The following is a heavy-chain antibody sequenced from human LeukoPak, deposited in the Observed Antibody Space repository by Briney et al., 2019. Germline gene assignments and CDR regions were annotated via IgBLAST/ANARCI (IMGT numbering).Heavy chain of an antibody. V-gene: IGHV3-21*06. J-gene: IGHJ4*02. CDR3: ARDPGGSKPAHLDY. CDR2: ISSSGTYI. D-gene: IGHD1-26*01. CDR1: GGSFSGYY. Sequence: KPSETLSLTCAVYGGSFSGYYWSWIRQPPGKGLEWVSFISSSGTYIYYADSVKGRFIISRDNAKSSLYLQMNSLRVEDTAVYYCARDPGGSKPAHLDYWGQGTLVSVPS.